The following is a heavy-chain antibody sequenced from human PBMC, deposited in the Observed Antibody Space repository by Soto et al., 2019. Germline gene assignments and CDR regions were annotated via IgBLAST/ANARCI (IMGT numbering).Heavy chain of an antibody. J-gene: IGHJ4*02. CDR1: GGSISSVDYY. Sequence: LSLTCTVSGGSISSVDYYWSWIRQPPGKGLEWIGYIYYSGSTYYNPSLKGRVTISVDTSKNQFSLKLSSVTAADTAVYYCARDWRAYCGGDCYPGYFDYWGQGTLVTVSS. CDR3: ARDWRAYCGGDCYPGYFDY. V-gene: IGHV4-30-4*01. D-gene: IGHD2-21*02. CDR2: IYYSGST.